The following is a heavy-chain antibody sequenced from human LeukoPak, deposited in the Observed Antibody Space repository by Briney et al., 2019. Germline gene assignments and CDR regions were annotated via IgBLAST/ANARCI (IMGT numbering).Heavy chain of an antibody. CDR2: TSYDGVNK. Sequence: GGSLRLSCAASGFTFNIYTMQWVRQAPGKGLEWVALTSYDGVNKYHTDSVKGRFTISRDNSKHTLYLQMNSLRAEDTAVYYCARTAHFYSNGFDIWGQGTMVTVSS. V-gene: IGHV3-30-3*01. CDR1: GFTFNIYT. D-gene: IGHD1-26*01. CDR3: ARTAHFYSNGFDI. J-gene: IGHJ3*02.